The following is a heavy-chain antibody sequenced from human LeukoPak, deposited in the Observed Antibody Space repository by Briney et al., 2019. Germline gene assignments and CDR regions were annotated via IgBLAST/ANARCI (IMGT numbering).Heavy chain of an antibody. D-gene: IGHD3-10*01. CDR1: GFTFSSYA. J-gene: IGHJ4*02. Sequence: AGGSLRLSCAASGFTFSSYAMSWVRQAPGKGLEWVSLISGSGDTTYYADSVKGRFTISRDNSKNTLYLQMNSLRAEDPAVYYCAKNSPLWVVRGIFDYWGQGILVTVSS. V-gene: IGHV3-23*01. CDR3: AKNSPLWVVRGIFDY. CDR2: ISGSGDTT.